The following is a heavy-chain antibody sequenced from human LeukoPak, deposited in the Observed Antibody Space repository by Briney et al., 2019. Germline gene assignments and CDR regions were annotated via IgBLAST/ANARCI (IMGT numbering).Heavy chain of an antibody. CDR3: ARDMVRGVILGAFDI. CDR1: GGSISSYY. V-gene: IGHV4-4*07. J-gene: IGHJ3*02. CDR2: IYTSGST. Sequence: PSETLSLTCTVSGGSISSYYWSWIRQPAGKGLEWIGRIYTSGSTNYYPSLKSRVTMSVDTSKNQFSLKLSSVTAADTAVYYCARDMVRGVILGAFDIWGQGTMVTVSS. D-gene: IGHD3-10*01.